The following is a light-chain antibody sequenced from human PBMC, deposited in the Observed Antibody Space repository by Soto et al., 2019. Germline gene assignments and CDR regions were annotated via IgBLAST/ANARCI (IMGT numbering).Light chain of an antibody. CDR2: GAS. V-gene: IGKV3-20*01. CDR3: HHYET. Sequence: EVVMTQSPVTLSVSPGDRATLSCRASQSVSRSYLGWYQQKPGQAPRLLMYGASIRAAGVPDRFSGSGSGTEFTLTISRLEPEDFTVYYCHHYETFGQGTKVEIK. CDR1: QSVSRSY. J-gene: IGKJ1*01.